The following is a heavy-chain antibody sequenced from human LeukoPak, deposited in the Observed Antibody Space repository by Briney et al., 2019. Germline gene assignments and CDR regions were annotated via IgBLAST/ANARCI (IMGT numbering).Heavy chain of an antibody. Sequence: SETLSLTCTVSGGSVSSSSYYWGWIRQPPGKGLEWIGSIYYSGSTYYNPSLKSRVTISVDTSKNQFSLKLSSVTAADTAVYYCARLLWFGELSSETDYWGQGTLVTVSS. J-gene: IGHJ4*02. V-gene: IGHV4-39*07. D-gene: IGHD3-10*01. CDR1: GGSVSSSSYY. CDR2: IYYSGST. CDR3: ARLLWFGELSSETDY.